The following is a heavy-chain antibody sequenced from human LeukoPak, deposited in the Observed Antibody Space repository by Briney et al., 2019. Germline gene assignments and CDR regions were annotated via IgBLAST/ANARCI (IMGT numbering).Heavy chain of an antibody. CDR3: ARWVSQYYFDY. CDR1: GFTLSYYW. CDR2: INQDGSGK. J-gene: IGHJ4*02. V-gene: IGHV3-7*01. Sequence: GGSLRLSCEASGFTLSYYWMSWVRQAAGKGIQWVSNINQDGSGKYFVDSVKGRFTISRDNAQNSVFLQMDSLRVDDTAVYYCARWVSQYYFDYWGQGTHVTVSS. D-gene: IGHD2-21*01.